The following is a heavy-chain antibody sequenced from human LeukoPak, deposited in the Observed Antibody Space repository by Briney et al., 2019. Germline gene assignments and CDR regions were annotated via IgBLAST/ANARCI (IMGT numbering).Heavy chain of an antibody. D-gene: IGHD1-7*01. CDR3: AGSGITGTIDY. CDR1: GFTFSSYS. Sequence: GGSLRLSCAASGFTFSSYSRNWVRQAPGKGLEWVSSISSSSSYIYYADSVKGRFTISRDNAKNSLYLQMNSLRAEDTAVYYCAGSGITGTIDYWGQGTLVTVSS. J-gene: IGHJ4*02. V-gene: IGHV3-21*01. CDR2: ISSSSSYI.